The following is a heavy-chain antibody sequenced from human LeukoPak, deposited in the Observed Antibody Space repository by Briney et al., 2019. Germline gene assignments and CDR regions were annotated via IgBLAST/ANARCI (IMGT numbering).Heavy chain of an antibody. D-gene: IGHD6-13*01. Sequence: PSETLSLTCAVSGGSIRSSNWWSWVRQPPGKGLEWIGEIYHSGRTNSNPSLKSRVTISVDKAKYQFALKLSSVTAGDTAVYYWARVEWVGAAESLFDPGGQGTLVSVSS. CDR2: IYHSGRT. CDR3: ARVEWVGAAESLFDP. CDR1: GGSIRSSNW. J-gene: IGHJ5*02. V-gene: IGHV4-4*02.